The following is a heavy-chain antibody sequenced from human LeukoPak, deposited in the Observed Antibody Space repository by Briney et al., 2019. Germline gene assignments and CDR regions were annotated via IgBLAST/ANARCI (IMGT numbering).Heavy chain of an antibody. CDR2: ISSSGSTI. CDR3: ARDQGFCTSTSCYSVGGYFDY. D-gene: IGHD2-2*02. V-gene: IGHV3-48*03. Sequence: GGSLRLSCAASGLTFSSYEMNWVRQAPGKGLEWVSYISSSGSTIYYADSVKGRFTISRDNAKNTVYLQMNSLRADDTAVYYCARDQGFCTSTSCYSVGGYFDYWGQGTLVTVSS. J-gene: IGHJ4*02. CDR1: GLTFSSYE.